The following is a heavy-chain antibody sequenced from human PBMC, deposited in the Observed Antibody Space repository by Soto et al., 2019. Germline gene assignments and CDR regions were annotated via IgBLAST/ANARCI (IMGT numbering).Heavy chain of an antibody. CDR1: GYTFTSYD. Sequence: ASVKVSCKASGYTFTSYDINWVRQATGQGLEWMGWMNPNSGNTGYAQKFQGRVTMTRNTSISTAYMELSSLRSEDTAVYYCARGRAYFPEALRRHGDSDFFDYWGQGTLVTVSS. D-gene: IGHD4-17*01. V-gene: IGHV1-8*01. CDR3: ARGRAYFPEALRRHGDSDFFDY. J-gene: IGHJ4*02. CDR2: MNPNSGNT.